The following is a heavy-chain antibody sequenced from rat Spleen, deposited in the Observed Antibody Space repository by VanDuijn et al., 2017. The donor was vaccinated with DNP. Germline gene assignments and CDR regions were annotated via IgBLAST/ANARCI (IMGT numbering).Heavy chain of an antibody. Sequence: EVQLVESDGGLVQPGRSLKLSCVASGFTFNNYWMTWIRQAPGKGLEWVASIHNTGGTTYYPDSLKGRFTISRDNAKSTLFLQMDSLRSEDTATYYCATNTYYGYNYHFDFWGQGVMVTVSS. D-gene: IGHD1-9*01. CDR3: ATNTYYGYNYHFDF. CDR1: GFTFNNYW. CDR2: IHNTGGTT. J-gene: IGHJ2*01. V-gene: IGHV5-31*01.